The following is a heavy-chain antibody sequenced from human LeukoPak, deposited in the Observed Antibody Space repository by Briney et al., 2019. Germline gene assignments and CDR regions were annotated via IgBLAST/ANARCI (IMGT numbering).Heavy chain of an antibody. CDR2: IKQDGSEK. J-gene: IGHJ4*02. CDR1: GFTFSSYW. V-gene: IGHV3-7*01. Sequence: PGGSLRLSCAASGFTFSSYWMSWVRQAPGKGLEWVANIKQDGSEKYYVDSVKGRFTISRDNAKNSLYLQMNSLRAEDTAVYYCAREPYYYDISPSYWGQGTLVTVSS. D-gene: IGHD3-22*01. CDR3: AREPYYYDISPSY.